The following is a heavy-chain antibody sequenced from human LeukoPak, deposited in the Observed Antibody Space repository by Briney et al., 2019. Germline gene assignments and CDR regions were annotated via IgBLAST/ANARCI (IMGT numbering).Heavy chain of an antibody. D-gene: IGHD3-22*01. J-gene: IGHJ4*02. CDR1: GYTFTSYG. V-gene: IGHV1-18*01. CDR2: ISAYNGNT. CDR3: ARSASDSSGYYLSFFDY. Sequence: GASVKVSCKASGYTFTSYGISWVRQAPGQGLEWMGWISAYNGNTNYAQKLQGRVTMTTDTSTSTAYMELRSLRSDDTAVYYCARSASDSSGYYLSFFDYWGRGTLVTVSS.